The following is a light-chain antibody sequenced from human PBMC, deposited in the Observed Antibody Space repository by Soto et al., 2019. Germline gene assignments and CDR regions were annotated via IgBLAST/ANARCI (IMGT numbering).Light chain of an antibody. CDR3: QAYDTSNHVV. V-gene: IGLV6-57*04. Sequence: NFMLTQPHSVSESPGKTVTISCTRSGGSIASNYVQWYQQRPDSAPNIVIYEDNQRPSGVPDRFSGSIDSSSNSASLTISGLKTEDEADYYCQAYDTSNHVVFGGGTKVTVL. CDR2: EDN. CDR1: GGSIASNY. J-gene: IGLJ2*01.